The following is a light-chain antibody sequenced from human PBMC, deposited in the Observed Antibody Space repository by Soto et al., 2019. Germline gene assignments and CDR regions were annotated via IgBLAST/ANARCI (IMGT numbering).Light chain of an antibody. Sequence: EIVMTQSPATLSVSPGERATLSCRASQSISNNLAWYQQKPGQAPKLLIYDASTRATGIPDRFTASGSGTEFTLTISSLQSEDFALYYCHQHTTWPRTFGQGTKREIK. J-gene: IGKJ2*01. CDR2: DAS. CDR1: QSISNN. V-gene: IGKV3-15*01. CDR3: HQHTTWPRT.